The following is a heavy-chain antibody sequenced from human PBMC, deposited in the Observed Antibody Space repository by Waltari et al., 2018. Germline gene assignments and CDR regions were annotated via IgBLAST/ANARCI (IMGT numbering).Heavy chain of an antibody. CDR1: RFTFAGYA. CDR3: TKDLLPGGADV. J-gene: IGHJ6*02. Sequence: EVQLMESGGGLVQPGRSLRLSCAGYRFTFAGYAMHWVRQVPGRALEWVSGIDWRSGRIAYADSVKGRFIISRDDARNSLNLQMNTLRVDDTAVYYCTKDLLPGGADVWGRGTTVTVSS. V-gene: IGHV3-9*01. CDR2: IDWRSGRI. D-gene: IGHD2-15*01.